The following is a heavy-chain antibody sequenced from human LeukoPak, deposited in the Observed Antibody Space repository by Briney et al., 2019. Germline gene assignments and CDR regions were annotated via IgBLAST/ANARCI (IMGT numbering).Heavy chain of an antibody. Sequence: GGSLRLSCAASGFTFSSYEMNWVRQAPGKGLEWVSYIDTISGTIHYADSVKGRFTISRENAKSSLYLQMNSLRAEDTAVYFCARDATVGVPGTLYFDHWGQGALVTVSS. D-gene: IGHD6-19*01. CDR2: IDTISGTI. J-gene: IGHJ4*02. CDR3: ARDATVGVPGTLYFDH. CDR1: GFTFSSYE. V-gene: IGHV3-48*03.